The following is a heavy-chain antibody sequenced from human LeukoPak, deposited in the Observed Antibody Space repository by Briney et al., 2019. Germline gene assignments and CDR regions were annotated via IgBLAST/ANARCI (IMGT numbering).Heavy chain of an antibody. CDR3: ARENSSKGFAYFDY. CDR2: IYYSGST. CDR1: GGSISSYY. V-gene: IGHV4-59*01. D-gene: IGHD6-13*01. Sequence: SETLSLTCTVSGGSISSYYWSWIRQPPGKGLEWIGYIYYSGSTNYNPSLKSRVTISVDTSKHQFSLKLSSVTAADTAVYYCARENSSKGFAYFDYWGQGTLVTVSS. J-gene: IGHJ4*02.